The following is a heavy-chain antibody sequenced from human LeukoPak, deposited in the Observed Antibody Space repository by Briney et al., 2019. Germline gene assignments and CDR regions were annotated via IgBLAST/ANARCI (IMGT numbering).Heavy chain of an antibody. CDR2: INHSGST. D-gene: IGHD6-13*01. CDR1: GGSFSGYY. CDR3: ASSPGYSSSWYRYWYFDL. Sequence: PSETLSLTCAVYGGSFSGYYWSWIRQPPGKGLEWIGEINHSGSTNYNPSLKSRVTISVDTSKNQFSLKLSSVTAADTAVYYCASSPGYSSSWYRYWYFDLWGRGTLVTVSS. V-gene: IGHV4-34*01. J-gene: IGHJ2*01.